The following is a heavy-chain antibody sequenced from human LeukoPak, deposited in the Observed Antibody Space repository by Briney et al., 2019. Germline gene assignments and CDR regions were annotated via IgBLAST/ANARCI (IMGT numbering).Heavy chain of an antibody. J-gene: IGHJ4*02. CDR3: AKVLTGTTTSLDY. CDR2: ISGSGGST. CDR1: GFTFSDYY. Sequence: GGSLRLSCAASGFTFSDYYMSWVRQAPGKGLEWVSAISGSGGSTYYADSVKGRFTISRDNSKNTLYLQMNSLRAEDTAVYYCAKVLTGTTTSLDYWGQGTLVTVSS. V-gene: IGHV3-23*01. D-gene: IGHD1-7*01.